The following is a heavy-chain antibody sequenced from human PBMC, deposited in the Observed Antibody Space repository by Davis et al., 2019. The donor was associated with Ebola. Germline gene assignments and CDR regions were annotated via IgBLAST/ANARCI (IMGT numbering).Heavy chain of an antibody. D-gene: IGHD5-18*01. CDR2: ISSSSYI. CDR3: ARARQTWIQPHYYYYYGMDV. J-gene: IGHJ6*02. V-gene: IGHV3-21*01. CDR1: GFTFSSYS. Sequence: GESLKISCAASGFTFSSYSMNWVRQAPGKGLEWVSSISSSSYIYYADSVKGRFTISRDNAKNSLYLQMNSLRAEDTAVYYCARARQTWIQPHYYYYYGMDVWGQGTTVTVSS.